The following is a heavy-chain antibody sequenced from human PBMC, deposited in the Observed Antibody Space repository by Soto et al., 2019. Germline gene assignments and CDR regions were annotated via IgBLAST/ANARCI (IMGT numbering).Heavy chain of an antibody. CDR2: IWYDGSNK. V-gene: IGHV3-33*01. CDR3: ARDPGREVGAADFDY. CDR1: GFTFSSYG. D-gene: IGHD1-26*01. J-gene: IGHJ4*02. Sequence: QVQLVESGGGVVQPGRSLRLSCAASGFTFSSYGMHWVRQAPGKGLEWVAVIWYDGSNKYYADSVKGRFTISRDNSKNTLYPQMNSLRAEDTAVYYCARDPGREVGAADFDYWGQGTLVTVSS.